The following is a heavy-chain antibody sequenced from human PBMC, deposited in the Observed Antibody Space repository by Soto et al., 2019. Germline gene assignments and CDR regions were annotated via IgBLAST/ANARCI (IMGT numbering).Heavy chain of an antibody. CDR2: LWYDGSNK. D-gene: IGHD2-2*01. V-gene: IGHV3-33*01. CDR1: GFTFSSYG. Sequence: QVQLVESGGGVVQPGRSLRLSCAASGFTFSSYGMHWVRQAPGKGLEWVAVLWYDGSNKHYADSVKGRFSISRDNSKNTLYLQMNSLRAEDTAVYYCARDLRQYCTSTTCYGHGMAMDVWGKGTTVTVSS. J-gene: IGHJ6*03. CDR3: ARDLRQYCTSTTCYGHGMAMDV.